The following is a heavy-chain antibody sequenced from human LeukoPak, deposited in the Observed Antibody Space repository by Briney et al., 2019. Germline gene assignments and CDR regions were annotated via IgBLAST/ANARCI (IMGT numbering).Heavy chain of an antibody. CDR2: MNPNSGNT. CDR1: GYTFTSYD. CDR3: ARAPRITMVRGVIYWFDP. V-gene: IGHV1-8*03. D-gene: IGHD3-10*01. Sequence: ATVKVSCKASGYTFTSYDINWVRQATGQGLEWMGWMNPNSGNTGYAQMFQGRVTITRNTSISTAYMELSSLRSKDTAVYYCARAPRITMVRGVIYWFDPWGKGTLVTVS. J-gene: IGHJ5*02.